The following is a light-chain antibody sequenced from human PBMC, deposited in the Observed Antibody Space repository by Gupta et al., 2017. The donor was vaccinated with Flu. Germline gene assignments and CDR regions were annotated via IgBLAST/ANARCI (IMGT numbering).Light chain of an antibody. CDR3: AAGDDGVYYLSADDSRTGRWV. J-gene: IGLJ3*02. CDR1: SNIGSNV. Sequence: SNIGSNVGSWYQNGTGTAPRLLIYNENHPPLGVPDRFSGSKAGTAASRAIGGLQSADVADYYCAAGDDGVYYLSADDSRTGRWVFGGGTKLTVL. CDR2: NEN. V-gene: IGLV1-44*01.